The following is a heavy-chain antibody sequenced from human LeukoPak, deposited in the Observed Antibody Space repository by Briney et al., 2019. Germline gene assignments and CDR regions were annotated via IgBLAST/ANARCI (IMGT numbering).Heavy chain of an antibody. CDR3: ARVVDYGADIRGRY. CDR1: GYTFTSYH. Sequence: ASVKVSCKASGYTFTSYHMHWVRQAPGQGLEWMGIINPSGGSTNYAQRFRGRVTMTRDMSTGTVYMELSSLTSEDTAVYYCARVVDYGADIRGRYWGQGTLVTVSS. D-gene: IGHD4-17*01. CDR2: INPSGGST. J-gene: IGHJ4*02. V-gene: IGHV1-46*01.